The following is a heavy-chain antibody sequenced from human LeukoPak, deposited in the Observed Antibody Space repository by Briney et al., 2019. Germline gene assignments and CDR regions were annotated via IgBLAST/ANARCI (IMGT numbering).Heavy chain of an antibody. CDR3: VRGRYSSSFWFDP. J-gene: IGHJ5*02. CDR1: GGSISSGGYY. Sequence: SQTLSLTCTVSGGSISSGGYYWSWIRQHPGKGLEWIGYIYYSGSTYYNPSLKSRVTISVDTSKNQFSLKLSFVTAADTAVYYCVRGRYSSSFWFDPWGQGTLVTVSS. CDR2: IYYSGST. V-gene: IGHV4-31*03. D-gene: IGHD6-6*01.